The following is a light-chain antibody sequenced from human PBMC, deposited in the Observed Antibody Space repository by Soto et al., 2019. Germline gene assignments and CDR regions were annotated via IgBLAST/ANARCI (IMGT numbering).Light chain of an antibody. V-gene: IGLV2-14*01. Sequence: QSALTQPASVSGSPGQSITISCTGTSSDVGGYNYVSWYQQYPGKAPKLMISGVSNRPSGVSNRFSGSKSDNMASLTISGLHAEDEADYYCSSYTTTRHSVFGTRTKLTVL. J-gene: IGLJ1*01. CDR2: GVS. CDR1: SSDVGGYNY. CDR3: SSYTTTRHSV.